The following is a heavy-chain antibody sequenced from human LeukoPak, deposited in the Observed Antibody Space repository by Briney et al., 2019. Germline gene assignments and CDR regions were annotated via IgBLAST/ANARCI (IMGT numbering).Heavy chain of an antibody. CDR3: AREGRVTQYYYQYYGMDV. CDR2: INAYNGNT. CDR1: GYTLVSYG. J-gene: IGHJ6*02. Sequence: ASVKVSCKASGYTLVSYGISWVRQAPGQGLEWMGWINAYNGNTNYAQKLQDRVTMTTDTSTSTAYMELRSLRSDDTAVYYCAREGRVTQYYYQYYGMDVWGQGTTVTVSS. V-gene: IGHV1-18*01. D-gene: IGHD4-11*01.